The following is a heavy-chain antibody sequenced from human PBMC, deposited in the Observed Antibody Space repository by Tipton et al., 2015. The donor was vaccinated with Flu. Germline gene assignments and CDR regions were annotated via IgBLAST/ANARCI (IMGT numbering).Heavy chain of an antibody. CDR2: INHSGST. J-gene: IGHJ4*02. D-gene: IGHD4-23*01. V-gene: IGHV4-34*01. CDR3: ARGATVVTPRVVYFDY. Sequence: TLSLTCAVYGGSFSGYYWSWIRQPPGKGLEWIGEINHSGSTNYNPSLKGRVTISVDTSKNQFSLKLSSVTAADTAVYYCARGATVVTPRVVYFDYWGQGTLVTVSS. CDR1: GGSFSGYY.